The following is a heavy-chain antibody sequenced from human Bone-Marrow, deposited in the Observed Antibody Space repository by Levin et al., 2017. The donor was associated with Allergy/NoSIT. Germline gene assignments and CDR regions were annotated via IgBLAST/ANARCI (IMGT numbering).Heavy chain of an antibody. CDR3: ARGDYSDPRNYFDY. CDR1: GASVSSGFY. J-gene: IGHJ4*02. Sequence: SETLSLTCGVSGASVSSGFYWGWIRQPPGKGLEWIGSVYHRGTTYYNPSLKSRVTISVDTSKNQFSLNLSSVTAADTAVYYCARGDYSDPRNYFDYWGQGTLVTVSS. CDR2: VYHRGTT. D-gene: IGHD4-17*01. V-gene: IGHV4-38-2*01.